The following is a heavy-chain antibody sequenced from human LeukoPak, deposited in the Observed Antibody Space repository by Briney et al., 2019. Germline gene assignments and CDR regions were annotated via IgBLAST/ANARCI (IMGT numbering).Heavy chain of an antibody. Sequence: ASVKVSCKGSGNTLSDFSIHWVRQAPGKGIEWMGGFDPEDGQTVYAETFQDRVTMTEDSSTGTAYMDLHTLRSEDTAIYYCATSINYNDYAFDSWGQGTLVTVSS. D-gene: IGHD4-17*01. CDR3: ATSINYNDYAFDS. CDR1: GNTLSDFS. V-gene: IGHV1-24*01. CDR2: FDPEDGQT. J-gene: IGHJ4*02.